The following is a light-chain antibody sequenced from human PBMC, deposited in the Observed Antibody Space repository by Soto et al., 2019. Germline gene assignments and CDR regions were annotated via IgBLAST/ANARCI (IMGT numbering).Light chain of an antibody. V-gene: IGLV2-14*03. CDR3: SSHTTSSPYV. CDR1: SSDVGGYNY. CDR2: EVS. J-gene: IGLJ1*01. Sequence: QSVVTQPASVSGSPGQSITISCTGTSSDVGGYNYVSWYQQYPGKAPKLLIYEVSDRAPGISSRFSGSKSGNTASLTISGLQAEDEADYYCSSHTTSSPYVFGTGTKLTVL.